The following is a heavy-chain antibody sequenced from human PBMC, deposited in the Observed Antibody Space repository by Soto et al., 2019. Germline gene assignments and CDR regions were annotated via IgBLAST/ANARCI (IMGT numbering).Heavy chain of an antibody. CDR3: ARGRRWGYCSSTSCSCPFDY. D-gene: IGHD2-2*01. CDR1: GGSFSGYY. Sequence: QVQLQQWGAGLLKPSETLSLTCAVYGGSFSGYYWSWIRQPPGKGLEWIGEINHSGSTNYNPSLKSRVTISVDTSKNQFSLKLSSVTAAATAVYYCARGRRWGYCSSTSCSCPFDYWGQGTLVTVSS. CDR2: INHSGST. V-gene: IGHV4-34*01. J-gene: IGHJ4*02.